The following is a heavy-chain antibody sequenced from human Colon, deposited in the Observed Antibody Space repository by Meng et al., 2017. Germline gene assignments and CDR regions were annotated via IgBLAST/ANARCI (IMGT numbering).Heavy chain of an antibody. CDR1: GDYIGNSKW. J-gene: IGHJ4*02. D-gene: IGHD7-27*01. V-gene: IGHV4-4*02. Sequence: QLQLQEAGPGIVKPSWTLSLACAVSGDYIGNSKWGSWLRQSPGKGLEWIVEISNSGKTVYSPSLKSRVSISLDKSSNHFSLTLSPVTAADTAIYFCARERMRELGLFDYWGQGALVTVSS. CDR3: ARERMRELGLFDY. CDR2: ISNSGKT.